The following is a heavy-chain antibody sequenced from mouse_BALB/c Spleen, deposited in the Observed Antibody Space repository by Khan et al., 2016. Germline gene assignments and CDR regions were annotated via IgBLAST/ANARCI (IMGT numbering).Heavy chain of an antibody. V-gene: IGHV3-2*02. CDR1: GYSITSDYA. D-gene: IGHD1-1*01. Sequence: EVQLQEPGPGMVKPSQSLFLTCTVTGYSITSDYAWNWIRQFPGNRLEWLGYITSRGITTYNPSLKRRISITRDTSQNQFFLHLNSVTAEDAATFCCARDDYGIGYFDVWGAGTSVTVSS. CDR3: ARDDYGIGYFDV. J-gene: IGHJ1*01. CDR2: ITSRGIT.